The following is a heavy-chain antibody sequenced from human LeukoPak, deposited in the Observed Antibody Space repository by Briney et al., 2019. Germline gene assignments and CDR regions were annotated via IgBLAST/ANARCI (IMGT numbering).Heavy chain of an antibody. D-gene: IGHD4-17*01. Sequence: PEGSLRLSCAASGFTFSSYAMSWVRQAPGKGLEWVSAISGSGGSTYYADSVKGRFTISRDNSKNTLYLQMNSLRAEDTAVYYCAKNYGDYPWYYYGMDVWGQGTTVTVSS. CDR2: ISGSGGST. CDR1: GFTFSSYA. CDR3: AKNYGDYPWYYYGMDV. J-gene: IGHJ6*02. V-gene: IGHV3-23*01.